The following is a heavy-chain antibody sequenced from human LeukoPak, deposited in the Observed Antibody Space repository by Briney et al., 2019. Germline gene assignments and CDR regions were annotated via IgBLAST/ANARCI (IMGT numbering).Heavy chain of an antibody. D-gene: IGHD3-16*02. CDR1: GFTFNSYS. V-gene: IGHV3-21*01. CDR2: IISSSSYI. Sequence: GGSLRLSCAASGFTFNSYSMNWVRQAPGKGLEWVSSIISSSSYIYYADSVKGRFTISRDNAKNSLYLQMNSLRAEDTAVYYCARAMITFGGVIVQSFDYWGQGTLVTVSS. CDR3: ARAMITFGGVIVQSFDY. J-gene: IGHJ4*02.